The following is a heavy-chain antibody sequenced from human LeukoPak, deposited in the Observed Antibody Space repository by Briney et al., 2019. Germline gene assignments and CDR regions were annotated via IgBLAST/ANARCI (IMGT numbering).Heavy chain of an antibody. V-gene: IGHV1-2*07. CDR2: INPNSGGT. D-gene: IGHD1-20*01. CDR3: ASLPYNWSHRPFDY. CDR1: GYTFTSYY. J-gene: IGHJ4*02. Sequence: ASVKVSCKASGYTFTSYYMHWVRQAPGQGLEWMGWINPNSGGTNYAHNFQGRVTMTRDTSISTAYMELSSLRSDDTAVYYCASLPYNWSHRPFDYWGQGTLVTVSS.